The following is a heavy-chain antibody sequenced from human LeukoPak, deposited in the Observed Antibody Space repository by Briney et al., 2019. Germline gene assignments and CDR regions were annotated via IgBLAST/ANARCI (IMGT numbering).Heavy chain of an antibody. J-gene: IGHJ6*03. D-gene: IGHD6-6*01. CDR2: IYYSGST. CDR3: AKPARPYYYMDV. V-gene: IGHV4-59*11. Sequence: SETLSLTCTVSGGSISSHYWSWIRQPPGKGLEWIGYIYYSGSTNYNPSFKSRVTISVDTSKNQFSLKLSSVTAADTAVYYCAKPARPYYYMDVWGKGTTVTVSS. CDR1: GGSISSHY.